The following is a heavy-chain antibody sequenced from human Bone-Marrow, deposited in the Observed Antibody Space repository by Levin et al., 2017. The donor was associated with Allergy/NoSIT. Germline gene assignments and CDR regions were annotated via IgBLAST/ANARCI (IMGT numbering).Heavy chain of an antibody. Sequence: SCTVSGGSISTGGYYWSWIRQHPGKGLEWIGYIYYSGNTYYNPSLKSRVTISIDTSQNQFSLQLTSATAADTAVYYCAREITFGGVDHWGQGTLVTVAS. V-gene: IGHV4-31*03. J-gene: IGHJ5*02. CDR3: AREITFGGVDH. D-gene: IGHD3-16*01. CDR1: GGSISTGGYY. CDR2: IYYSGNT.